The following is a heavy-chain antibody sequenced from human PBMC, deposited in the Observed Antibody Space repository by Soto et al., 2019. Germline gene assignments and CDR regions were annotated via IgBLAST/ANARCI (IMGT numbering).Heavy chain of an antibody. D-gene: IGHD3-22*01. CDR2: MNPNSGNT. V-gene: IGHV1-8*01. Sequence: QVQLVQSGAEVKKPGASVKVSCKASGYTFTSYDINWVRQATGQGLEWMGWMNPNSGNTGYAQKFQGRVTMTRNTSISTAYMELSSPRSEDTAVYYCARGPVYYYDSSGYFDYWGQGTLVTVSS. CDR1: GYTFTSYD. J-gene: IGHJ4*02. CDR3: ARGPVYYYDSSGYFDY.